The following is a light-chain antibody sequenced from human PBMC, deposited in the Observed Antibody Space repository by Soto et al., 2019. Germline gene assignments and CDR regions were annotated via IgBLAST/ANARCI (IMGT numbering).Light chain of an antibody. CDR2: AAS. J-gene: IGKJ5*01. V-gene: IGKV1-39*01. Sequence: DIHMTQSPSSLSASVGSRVTITCRASQSISSYLNWYQQKPGKAPKLLIYAASSLQSGVPSRFSGSGSGTDFTLTISSLQPEDFATYYCQQSYSTLTITFGQGTRLEIK. CDR1: QSISSY. CDR3: QQSYSTLTIT.